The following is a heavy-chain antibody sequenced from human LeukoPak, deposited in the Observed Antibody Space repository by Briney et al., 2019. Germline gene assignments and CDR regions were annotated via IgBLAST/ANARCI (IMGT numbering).Heavy chain of an antibody. J-gene: IGHJ4*02. D-gene: IGHD3-22*01. CDR3: ARDPGNYYDSSGYRTGDY. Sequence: GGSLRLSCAASGFTFDDYAMHWVRQAPGKGLEWVSGISWNSGSIGYADSVKGRFTISRDNAKNSLYLQMNSLRAEDTAVYYCARDPGNYYDSSGYRTGDYWGQGTLVTVSS. CDR2: ISWNSGSI. V-gene: IGHV3-9*01. CDR1: GFTFDDYA.